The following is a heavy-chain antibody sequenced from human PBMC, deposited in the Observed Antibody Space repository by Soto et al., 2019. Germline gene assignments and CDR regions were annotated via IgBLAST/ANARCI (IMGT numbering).Heavy chain of an antibody. CDR2: FSVTGSGT. D-gene: IGHD2-21*01. J-gene: IGHJ3*02. CDR3: AKDLHNGDSSDDDFDI. V-gene: IGHV3-23*01. Sequence: EVQLLESGGGLVQPGGSLRLSCAASGFTFSRSTISWVRQAPGKGLEWVSTFSVTGSGTYYADSVKGRFTISRDNSRNSLDLQMNSLSAEDTAVYYCAKDLHNGDSSDDDFDIWGHGTMVTVSS. CDR1: GFTFSRST.